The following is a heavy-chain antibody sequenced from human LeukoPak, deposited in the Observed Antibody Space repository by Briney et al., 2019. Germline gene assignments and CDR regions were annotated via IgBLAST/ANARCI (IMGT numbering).Heavy chain of an antibody. Sequence: GGSLRLSCAASGFTFSSYAMSWVRQAPGKGLEWVSAISGSGGSTYYADSVKGRFTISRDNSKTSLYLQMNSLRTEDTALYYCARDISSSGEDYWGQGTLVTVSS. CDR3: ARDISSSGEDY. CDR1: GFTFSSYA. CDR2: ISGSGGST. V-gene: IGHV3-23*01. D-gene: IGHD6-19*01. J-gene: IGHJ4*02.